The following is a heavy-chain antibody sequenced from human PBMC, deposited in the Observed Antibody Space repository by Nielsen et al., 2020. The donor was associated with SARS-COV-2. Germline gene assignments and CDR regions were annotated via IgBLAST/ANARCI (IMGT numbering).Heavy chain of an antibody. J-gene: IGHJ6*02. V-gene: IGHV3-53*01. CDR3: ALGVMDV. CDR1: GFTVTNNY. CDR2: IYSGGTT. Sequence: GGSLRLSCAASGFTVTNNYMSWVRQAPGKGLEWLSLIYSGGTTYYADSVRGRFTISRDNAKASMYLQMNNVRPEDTAVYYCALGVMDVWGHGTTVTVSS.